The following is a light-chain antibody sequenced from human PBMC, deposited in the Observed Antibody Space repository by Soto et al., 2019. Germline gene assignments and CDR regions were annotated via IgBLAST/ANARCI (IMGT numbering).Light chain of an antibody. CDR1: IIDVAGYNY. CDR2: DVT. J-gene: IGLJ2*01. CDR3: SSYAGNNNFV. Sequence: QSALTQPRSVSGSPGQSVSISCTGTIIDVAGYNYVSWYQHHPGKAPKLLISDVTKRPSWVPDRFSGSKSGNTASLTISELQAEDEADYYCSSYAGNNNFVFGGGTKVTVL. V-gene: IGLV2-11*01.